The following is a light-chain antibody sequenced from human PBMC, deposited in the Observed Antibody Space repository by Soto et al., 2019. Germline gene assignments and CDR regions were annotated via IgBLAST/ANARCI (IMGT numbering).Light chain of an antibody. CDR1: QSVSSSY. CDR3: QHYGGSLSIT. Sequence: EIVLAQSPGTLSLSPGERVTLSCRASQSVSSSYLAWYQQKPGQAPRLLIYGASSRATDIPDRFSGSGSGTDFNLTITRLEPEDFAVYYCQHYGGSLSITFGQGTRLEIK. CDR2: GAS. V-gene: IGKV3-20*01. J-gene: IGKJ5*01.